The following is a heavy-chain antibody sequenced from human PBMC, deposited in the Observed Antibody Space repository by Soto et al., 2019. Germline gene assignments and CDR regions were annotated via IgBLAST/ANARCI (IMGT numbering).Heavy chain of an antibody. D-gene: IGHD2-15*01. J-gene: IGHJ3*02. CDR3: ARLYCSASCCYSVGGFDI. V-gene: IGHV3-33*03. CDR1: GFTFSSYG. CDR2: IWFDGSDK. Sequence: QVQLVESGGGVVQPGRSLRLSCAASGFTFSSYGMHWVRQAPGKGLEWVALIWFDGSDKYSADSVKGRFTISRDNSKNTLYLQMNSLRAEDTAVYYCARLYCSASCCYSVGGFDIWGQGTMVTVSS.